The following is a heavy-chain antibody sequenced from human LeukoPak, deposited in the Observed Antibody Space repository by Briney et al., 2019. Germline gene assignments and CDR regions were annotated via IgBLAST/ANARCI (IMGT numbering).Heavy chain of an antibody. V-gene: IGHV3-64*01. CDR1: GFTLRCLG. J-gene: IGHJ4*02. CDR3: ASGQQWLVPGY. CDR2: ISSNGGST. Sequence: GFLRLLRAGPGFTLRCLGLQWVRPGPGEGLEYVSAISSNGGSTYYANSVKGRFTISRDNSKNTLYLQMGSLRAEDMAVYYCASGQQWLVPGYWGQGTLVTVSS. D-gene: IGHD6-19*01.